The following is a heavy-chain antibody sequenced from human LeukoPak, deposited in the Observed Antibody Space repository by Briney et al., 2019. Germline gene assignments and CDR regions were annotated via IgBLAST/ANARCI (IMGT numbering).Heavy chain of an antibody. CDR2: MNPNSGNT. D-gene: IGHD3-10*01. CDR1: GYTFTSYD. V-gene: IGHV1-8*03. J-gene: IGHJ3*02. CDR3: ASDYGSGSYAFDI. Sequence: ASVKVSCKAYGYTFTSYDINWVRQATGQGLEWMGWMNPNSGNTGYAQKFQGRVTITRNTSISTAYMELSSLRSEDTAVYYCASDYGSGSYAFDIWGQGTMVTVSS.